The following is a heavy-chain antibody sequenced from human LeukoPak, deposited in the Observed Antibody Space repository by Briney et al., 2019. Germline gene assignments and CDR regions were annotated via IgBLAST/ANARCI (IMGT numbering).Heavy chain of an antibody. CDR3: ARGFWGYYDSSGSFDY. J-gene: IGHJ4*02. Sequence: ASVKVSCKASGYTFTSYAMHWVRQAPGQRLEWMGWINAGNGNTKYSQKFQGRVTITRDTSASTAYMELSSLRSEDTAVYYCARGFWGYYDSSGSFDYWGQGTLVTVSS. CDR2: INAGNGNT. D-gene: IGHD3-22*01. V-gene: IGHV1-3*01. CDR1: GYTFTSYA.